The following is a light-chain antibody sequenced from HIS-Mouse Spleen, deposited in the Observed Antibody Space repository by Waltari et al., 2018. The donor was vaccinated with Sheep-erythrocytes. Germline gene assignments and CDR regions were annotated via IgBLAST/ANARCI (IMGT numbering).Light chain of an antibody. CDR2: DVS. V-gene: IGLV2-11*01. CDR3: CSYAGSYNHV. CDR1: SSYVGGYNY. J-gene: IGLJ1*01. Sequence: QSALTQPRPVSGSPGQSVTIPCTGTSSYVGGYNYFSWYQQHPGKAPKLMIYDVSKRPSGVPDRFSGSKSGNTASLTISGLQAEDEADYYCCSYAGSYNHVFATGTKVTVL.